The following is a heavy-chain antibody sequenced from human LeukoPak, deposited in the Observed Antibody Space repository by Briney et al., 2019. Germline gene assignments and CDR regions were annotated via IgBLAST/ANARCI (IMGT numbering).Heavy chain of an antibody. V-gene: IGHV3-30*02. CDR1: GFTFSSYG. Sequence: GGSLRLSCAASGFTFSSYGMHWVRQAPGKGLEWVAFIRYDGSNKYYADSVKGRFTISRDNSKNTLYLQMNSLRADDTAVYYCAKPLYNSGWYGGGDSWGQGTLVTVSS. D-gene: IGHD6-19*01. CDR2: IRYDGSNK. J-gene: IGHJ5*02. CDR3: AKPLYNSGWYGGGDS.